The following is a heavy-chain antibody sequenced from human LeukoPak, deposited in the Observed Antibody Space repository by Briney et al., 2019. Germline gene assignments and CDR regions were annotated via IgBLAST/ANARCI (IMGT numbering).Heavy chain of an antibody. V-gene: IGHV3-23*01. J-gene: IGHJ4*02. CDR2: ISGIGGSA. CDR3: AKSSKAVMYYFDY. D-gene: IGHD3-16*01. Sequence: GGSLSLSCAASGLTFSSYAMTWVRQAPGKGLEWVSAISGIGGSAFYADFVKGRFTISRDNSKNTLYLQMNSLRAEDTAVYYCAKSSKAVMYYFDYWGQGTLVTVSS. CDR1: GLTFSSYA.